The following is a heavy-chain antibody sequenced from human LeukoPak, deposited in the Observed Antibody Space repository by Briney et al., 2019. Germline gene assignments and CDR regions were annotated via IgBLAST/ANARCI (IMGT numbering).Heavy chain of an antibody. J-gene: IGHJ4*02. CDR3: ARLGPASSGWPESFDY. D-gene: IGHD6-19*01. Sequence: GGSLRLSCAASGFTVSSNYMSWVRQAPGKGLEWVSDIYTGGSTYYADSVKGRFTISRDNAKNSLDLQMNSLRAEDTAVYYCARLGPASSGWPESFDYWGQGTLVTVSS. V-gene: IGHV3-53*01. CDR1: GFTVSSNY. CDR2: IYTGGST.